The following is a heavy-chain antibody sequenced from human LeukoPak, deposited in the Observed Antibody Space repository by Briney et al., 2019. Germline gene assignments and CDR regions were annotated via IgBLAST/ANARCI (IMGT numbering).Heavy chain of an antibody. CDR1: GYTFSNYG. CDR3: ARGGSSGSYGGNTELDY. J-gene: IGHJ4*02. D-gene: IGHD1-26*01. CDR2: TSYNGNT. Sequence: ASVKVFCKASGYTFSNYGISWVRQAPGLGLEWMGWTSYNGNTNYAQKFQDRVTMTTDTSTTTAYMELRSLESDDTAVYYCARGGSSGSYGGNTELDYWGQGTLVTVSS. V-gene: IGHV1-18*04.